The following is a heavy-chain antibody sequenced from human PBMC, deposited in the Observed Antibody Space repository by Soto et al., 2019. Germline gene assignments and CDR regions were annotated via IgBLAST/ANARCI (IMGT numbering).Heavy chain of an antibody. CDR2: INAGNGNT. J-gene: IGHJ2*01. D-gene: IGHD3-22*01. CDR1: GYTFTSYT. Sequence: RASVKVSCKASGYTFTSYTLHWVRQAPGQRLEWMGWINAGNGNTKSSQNFQGRVTITRDTSASTAYMELSRLRSDDTAVYYCARDATSSGYYFNLDWYFDLWG. CDR3: ARDATSSGYYFNLDWYFDL. V-gene: IGHV1-3*01.